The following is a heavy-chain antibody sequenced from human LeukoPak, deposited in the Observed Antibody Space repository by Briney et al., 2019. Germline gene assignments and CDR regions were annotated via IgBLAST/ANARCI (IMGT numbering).Heavy chain of an antibody. J-gene: IGHJ4*02. CDR3: AREGIAGGYFDY. V-gene: IGHV4-59*01. D-gene: IGHD6-13*01. CDR2: IYYSGST. CDR1: GGSISSYY. Sequence: SETLSLTCTVSGGSISSYYWSWIRQPPGKGLEWIGYIYYSGSTNYNPSLKSRVTISVDTSKNQFSLKLSSVTAADTAVYYCAREGIAGGYFDYWGQGTLVTVSS.